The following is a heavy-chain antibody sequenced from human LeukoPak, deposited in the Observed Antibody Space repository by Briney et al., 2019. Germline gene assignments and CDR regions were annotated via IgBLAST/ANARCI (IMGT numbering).Heavy chain of an antibody. CDR3: ARGRQRRDFWSLGYFDY. J-gene: IGHJ4*02. CDR1: GFTVSNNY. V-gene: IGHV3-11*04. Sequence: KSGGSLRLSCAASGFTVSNNYMSWVRQAPGKGLEWVSYISSSGSTIYYADSVKGRFTISRDNAKNSLYLQMNSLRAEDTAVYYCARGRQRRDFWSLGYFDYWGQGTLVTVSS. D-gene: IGHD3-3*01. CDR2: ISSSGSTI.